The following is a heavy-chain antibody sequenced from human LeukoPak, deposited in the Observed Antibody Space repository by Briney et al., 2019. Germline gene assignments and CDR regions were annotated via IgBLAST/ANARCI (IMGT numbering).Heavy chain of an antibody. CDR3: ARWGGGFDY. CDR1: GFNFSSYV. CDR2: ISNDGNNI. J-gene: IGHJ4*02. V-gene: IGHV3-30-3*01. Sequence: PGRSLKLSCAASGFNFSSYVVHWVRQAPGKGLECVAVISNDGNNIHYVDSVKGRFTISRDNTKNTLYLQMDSLRAEDTAVYFCARWGGGFDYWGQGTLVTVSS. D-gene: IGHD3-16*01.